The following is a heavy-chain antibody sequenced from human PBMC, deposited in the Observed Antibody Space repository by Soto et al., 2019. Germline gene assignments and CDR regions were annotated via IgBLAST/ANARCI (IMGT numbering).Heavy chain of an antibody. V-gene: IGHV1-18*01. CDR3: AREGLLLLPDY. Sequence: QIQLVQSGTEVRKPGASAKVSCKASGYTFTNNDVCWVRQTPGQGLEWMGWISPYSGKTNYARKFQGRVTMSTDTSTSTAYREVSSLTSDDTAVYYCAREGLLLLPDYWGQGTLVTVSS. CDR1: GYTFTNND. J-gene: IGHJ4*02. D-gene: IGHD3-22*01. CDR2: ISPYSGKT.